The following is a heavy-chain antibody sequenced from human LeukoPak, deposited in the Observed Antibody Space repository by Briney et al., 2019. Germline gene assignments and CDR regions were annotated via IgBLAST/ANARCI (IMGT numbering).Heavy chain of an antibody. D-gene: IGHD2-15*01. CDR2: IYPGDSDT. Sequence: GESLKISCKGSGYSFTSYWIGWVRQMPGKGLEWMGIIYPGDSDTRYSPSFQGQVTISADKSIGTAYLQWSSLKASDTAMYYCARGAYCSGGSCNHYYYYGMDVWGQGTTVTVSS. CDR1: GYSFTSYW. V-gene: IGHV5-51*01. J-gene: IGHJ6*02. CDR3: ARGAYCSGGSCNHYYYYGMDV.